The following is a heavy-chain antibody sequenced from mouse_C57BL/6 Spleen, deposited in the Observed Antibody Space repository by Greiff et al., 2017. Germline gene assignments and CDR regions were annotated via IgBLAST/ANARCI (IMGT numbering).Heavy chain of an antibody. J-gene: IGHJ3*01. CDR1: GFTFSSYA. CDR2: ISDGGSYT. Sequence: DVKLVESGGGLVKPGGSLKLSCAASGFTFSSYAMSWVRQTPEKRLEWVATISDGGSYTYYPDNVKGRFTISRDNAKNNLYLQMSHLKSEDTAMYYCARSYGSSPWFAYWGQGTLVTVSA. CDR3: ARSYGSSPWFAY. D-gene: IGHD1-1*01. V-gene: IGHV5-4*03.